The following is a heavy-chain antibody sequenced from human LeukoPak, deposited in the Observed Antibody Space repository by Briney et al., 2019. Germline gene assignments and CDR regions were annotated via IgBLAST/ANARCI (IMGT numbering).Heavy chain of an antibody. D-gene: IGHD3-22*01. Sequence: GGSLRLSCAASGFTSSSYSMTWVRQAPGKGLEWVSGISASGGATYYADSVKGRFAISRDNSKNTLYLQMNSLRAEDTALYYCAKRPRDSSGYYLGAFDMWGQGTMVTVSS. V-gene: IGHV3-23*01. CDR1: GFTSSSYS. J-gene: IGHJ3*02. CDR2: ISASGGAT. CDR3: AKRPRDSSGYYLGAFDM.